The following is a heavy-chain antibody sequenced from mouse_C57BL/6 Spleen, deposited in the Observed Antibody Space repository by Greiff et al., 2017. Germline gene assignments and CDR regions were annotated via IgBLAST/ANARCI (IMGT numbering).Heavy chain of an antibody. CDR1: GYSFTGYY. CDR2: INPSTGGT. CDR3: ALNGNYVAWFAY. V-gene: IGHV1-42*01. D-gene: IGHD2-1*01. J-gene: IGHJ3*01. Sequence: EVQLQQSGPELVKPGASVKISCKASGYSFTGYYMNWVKQSPEKSLEWIGEINPSTGGTTYNQKFKAKATLTVDKSSSTAYMQLKSLTSEDSAVYYWALNGNYVAWFAYWGQGTLVTVSA.